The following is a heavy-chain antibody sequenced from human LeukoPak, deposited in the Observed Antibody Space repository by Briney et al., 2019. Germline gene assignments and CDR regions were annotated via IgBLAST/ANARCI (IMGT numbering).Heavy chain of an antibody. CDR2: INTKNGSP. CDR3: ARGGGTAVAGADS. V-gene: IGHV7-4-1*02. J-gene: IGHJ4*02. D-gene: IGHD6-19*01. CDR1: GYTFTQNA. Sequence: RASVKVSCKAYGYTFTQNAINWVRQAPGQGLEWMGWINTKNGSPTYAQGFTGRFAFSLDTSVNTAYLEINSLKAEDTVVYYCARGGGTAVAGADSWGQGTLVSVSS.